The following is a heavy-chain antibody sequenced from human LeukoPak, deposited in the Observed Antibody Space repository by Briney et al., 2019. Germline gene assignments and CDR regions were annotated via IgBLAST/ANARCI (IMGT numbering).Heavy chain of an antibody. Sequence: ASVKVSCKVSGYTLTELSMHWVRQAPGKGLEWMGGFDPEDGETIYAQKFQGRVTMTEDTSTDTAYMELSSLRSEDTAVYYCARAIGDEEYFDYWGQGTLVTASS. D-gene: IGHD3-10*01. J-gene: IGHJ4*02. V-gene: IGHV1-24*01. CDR3: ARAIGDEEYFDY. CDR2: FDPEDGET. CDR1: GYTLTELS.